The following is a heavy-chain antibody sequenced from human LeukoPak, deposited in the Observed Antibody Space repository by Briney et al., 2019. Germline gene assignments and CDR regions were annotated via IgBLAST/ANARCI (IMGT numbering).Heavy chain of an antibody. CDR1: GYSISSGYY. Sequence: PSETLSLTCAVSGYSISSGYYWGWIRQPPGKGLEWVGSIYHSGRTNYKRSLKSRVTISVDTSKNQFTLKLSLETAAETAVYYCVRQVYYGSGSYSNDAFDIWGQGTMVTVSS. D-gene: IGHD3-10*01. V-gene: IGHV4-38-2*01. CDR3: VRQVYYGSGSYSNDAFDI. CDR2: IYHSGRT. J-gene: IGHJ3*02.